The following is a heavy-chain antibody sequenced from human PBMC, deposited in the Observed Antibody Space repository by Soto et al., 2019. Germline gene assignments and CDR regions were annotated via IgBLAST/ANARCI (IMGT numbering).Heavy chain of an antibody. CDR2: IWYDGSNK. J-gene: IGHJ6*02. CDR3: ARDGPDGGYGMDV. Sequence: GGSLRLSCAASGFTFSSYGMHWVRQAPGKGLEWVAVIWYDGSNKYYADSVKGRFTISRDNSKNTLYLQMNSLRAEDTAVYYCARDGPDGGYGMDVWGQGTTVTVSS. D-gene: IGHD3-16*01. V-gene: IGHV3-33*01. CDR1: GFTFSSYG.